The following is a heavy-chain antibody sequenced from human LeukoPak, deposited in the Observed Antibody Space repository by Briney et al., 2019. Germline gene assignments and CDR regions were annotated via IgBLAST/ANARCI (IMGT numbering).Heavy chain of an antibody. D-gene: IGHD1-26*01. CDR1: GGSISSGGYY. Sequence: SETLSLTCTVSGGSISSGGYYWSWIRQHPGKGLEWIGYIYYSGSTNYNPSLKSRVTISVDTSKNQFSLKLSSVTAADTAVYYCARGMYSGSYYGWGGTYYFDYWGQGTLVTVSS. CDR3: ARGMYSGSYYGWGGTYYFDY. V-gene: IGHV4-61*08. CDR2: IYYSGST. J-gene: IGHJ4*02.